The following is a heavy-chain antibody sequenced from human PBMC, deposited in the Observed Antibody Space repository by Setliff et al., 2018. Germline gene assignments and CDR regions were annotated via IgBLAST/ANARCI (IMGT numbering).Heavy chain of an antibody. Sequence: GGSLRLSCEASGFTFSSYTMTWVRQAPGEGLEWVSGISARTGLTYYADSVKGRFTMSRDISKNTVYLHMTSLRAEDTAVYYCARESSSGWHGDYWGQGTLVTVSS. CDR3: ARESSSGWHGDY. D-gene: IGHD3-22*01. CDR1: GFTFSSYT. J-gene: IGHJ4*02. CDR2: ISARTGLT. V-gene: IGHV3-23*01.